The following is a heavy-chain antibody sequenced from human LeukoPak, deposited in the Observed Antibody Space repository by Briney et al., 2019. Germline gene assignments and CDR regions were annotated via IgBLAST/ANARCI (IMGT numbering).Heavy chain of an antibody. J-gene: IGHJ4*02. CDR3: AKDLEGWLQPPYFDY. CDR1: GFTFSGYV. Sequence: PGGSLRLSCAASGFTFSGYVLSWVRQTPEKGLEWVSVIGGSGDSTYYADSVKGRFTISRDNSKNTLYLQMNSLRAEDTAVYYCAKDLEGWLQPPYFDYWGQGTLVTVSS. CDR2: IGGSGDST. V-gene: IGHV3-23*01. D-gene: IGHD5-24*01.